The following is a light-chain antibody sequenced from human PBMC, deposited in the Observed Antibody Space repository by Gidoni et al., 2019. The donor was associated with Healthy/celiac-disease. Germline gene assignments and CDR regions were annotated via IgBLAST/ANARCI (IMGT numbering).Light chain of an antibody. CDR1: QSISNY. CDR2: AAS. CDR3: QQYNSYPFT. V-gene: IGKV1-16*02. Sequence: DIQMSHSPSSLSASLGARVTITSLSSQSISNYLAWFQQKPGQAPKSLIYAASSLQSGVPSKFSGSGSGTDFTLTISSLQAEDFAAYYCQQYNSYPFTFGPGTKVDIK. J-gene: IGKJ3*01.